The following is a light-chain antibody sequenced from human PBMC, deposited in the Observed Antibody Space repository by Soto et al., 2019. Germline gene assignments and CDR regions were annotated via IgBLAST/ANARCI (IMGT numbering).Light chain of an antibody. J-gene: IGKJ4*01. CDR3: QQYNNWPLT. V-gene: IGKV3-15*01. Sequence: ERAMTQSPATPPVSLGKRVTHSCRAIPRVSRNLAWDQLKPGQAPGRLTYGAITRATGIPARFSGSGSGTEFALTIGSLQSDDFAVYYCQQYNNWPLTFAGGTKV. CDR1: PRVSRN. CDR2: GAI.